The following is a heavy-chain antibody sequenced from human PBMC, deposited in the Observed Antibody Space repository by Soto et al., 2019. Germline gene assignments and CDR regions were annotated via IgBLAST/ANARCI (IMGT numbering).Heavy chain of an antibody. CDR2: ITSDGANK. CDR1: GFSGFTFSRYG. J-gene: IGHJ4*02. V-gene: IGHV3-30*03. Sequence: QVQLVESGGGVVQPGRSLRLSCAVSGFSGFTFSRYGMHWVRQAPGKGLEWVALITSDGANKYYADSMRGRFTISRDNSRTTLYLQMNRLRPDDTAVYYCASRRDFDYWAQGTLVTVSS. CDR3: ASRRDFDY.